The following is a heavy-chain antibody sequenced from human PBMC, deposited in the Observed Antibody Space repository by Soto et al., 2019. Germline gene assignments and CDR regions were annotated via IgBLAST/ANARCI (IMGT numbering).Heavy chain of an antibody. CDR3: ARNAYTWNYFDP. J-gene: IGHJ5*02. D-gene: IGHD1-7*01. Sequence: ESLCLTCTVSGVSISSYYWSWFRQPAGKGLEWIGRIYTSGSTNYNTSLKSRVTMSLDTSKNQFSLKLSSVTAADTAVYYCARNAYTWNYFDPWGQGTLVTVSS. CDR2: IYTSGST. V-gene: IGHV4-4*07. CDR1: GVSISSYY.